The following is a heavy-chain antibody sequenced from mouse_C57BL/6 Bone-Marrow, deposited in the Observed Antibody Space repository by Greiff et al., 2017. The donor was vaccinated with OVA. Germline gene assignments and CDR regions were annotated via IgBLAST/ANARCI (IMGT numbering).Heavy chain of an antibody. CDR3: ARVAWLLLRYWYFDV. CDR2: IYPRSGNT. V-gene: IGHV1-81*01. D-gene: IGHD1-1*01. J-gene: IGHJ1*03. Sequence: QVQLQQSGAELARPGASVKLSCKASGYTFTSYGISWVKQRPGQGLEWIGEIYPRSGNTYYNEKFKGKATLTADKSSSTAYMELRSLPSEDSAVYFGARVAWLLLRYWYFDVWGTGTTVTVSS. CDR1: GYTFTSYG.